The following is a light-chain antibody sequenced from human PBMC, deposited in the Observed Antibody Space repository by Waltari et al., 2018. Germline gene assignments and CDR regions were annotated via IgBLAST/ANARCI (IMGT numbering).Light chain of an antibody. CDR3: QQYDSSPLT. V-gene: IGKV3-20*01. CDR2: GAS. J-gene: IGKJ4*01. Sequence: EIVLTQSPGTLSLSPGERATLSCRASQSVSSNFLAWYQKKPGQAPRLLIYGASSRPTGIPERVSGSGSGTDFTLTISRLEPEDFAVYYCQQYDSSPLTFGGGTKVEIK. CDR1: QSVSSNF.